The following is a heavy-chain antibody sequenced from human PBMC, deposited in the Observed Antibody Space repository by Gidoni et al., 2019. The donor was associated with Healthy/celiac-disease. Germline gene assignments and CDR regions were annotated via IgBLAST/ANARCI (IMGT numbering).Heavy chain of an antibody. CDR3: AKARGGMATSVGAFDI. Sequence: EVQLVESGGGLVQPGRSLRLSCAASGFTFDDYAMHWVRPAPGKGLECVSGISWNSGSIGYADSVKGRFTISRDNAKNSLYLQMNSLRAEDTALYYCAKARGGMATSVGAFDIWGQGTMVTVSS. V-gene: IGHV3-9*01. J-gene: IGHJ3*02. CDR2: ISWNSGSI. CDR1: GFTFDDYA. D-gene: IGHD5-12*01.